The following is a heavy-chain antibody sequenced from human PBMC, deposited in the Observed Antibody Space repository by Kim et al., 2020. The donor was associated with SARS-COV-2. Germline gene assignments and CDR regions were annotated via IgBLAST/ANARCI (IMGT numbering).Heavy chain of an antibody. J-gene: IGHJ4*02. CDR2: ISWNSGSI. D-gene: IGHD6-13*01. Sequence: GGSLRLSCAASGFTFDDYAMHWVRQAPGKGLEWVSGISWNSGSIGYADSVKGRFTISRDNAKNSLYLQMNSLRAEDTALYYCAKDILAAAGTVDYWGQGTLVTVSS. CDR1: GFTFDDYA. CDR3: AKDILAAAGTVDY. V-gene: IGHV3-9*01.